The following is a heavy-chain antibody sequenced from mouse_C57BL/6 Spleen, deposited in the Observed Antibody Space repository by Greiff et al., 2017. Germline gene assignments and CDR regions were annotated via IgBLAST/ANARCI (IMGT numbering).Heavy chain of an antibody. J-gene: IGHJ2*01. CDR2: IYPGDGDT. D-gene: IGHD4-1*01. CDR1: GYAFSSYW. Sequence: QVQLQQSGAELVKPGASVKISCKASGYAFSSYWMNWVKQRPGKGLEWIGQIYPGDGDTNYNGKFKGKATLTADKSSSTAYMQLSSLTSEDSAVYFCARENWDVHFDYWGQGTTLTVSS. V-gene: IGHV1-80*01. CDR3: ARENWDVHFDY.